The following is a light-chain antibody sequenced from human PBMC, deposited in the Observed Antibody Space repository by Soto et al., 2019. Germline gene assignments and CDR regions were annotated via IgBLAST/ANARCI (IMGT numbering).Light chain of an antibody. CDR2: DAS. V-gene: IGKV3D-15*01. CDR3: QQYYVWNT. CDR1: QSVDSK. Sequence: DILMTQSPATLSVSPGERAIFSCRASQSVDSKLAWYQQKLGQAPRLLIYDASTRATGIPARFSGSGSGTEFTLTISSLQSEDFAIYYCQQYYVWNTFGGGTKV. J-gene: IGKJ4*01.